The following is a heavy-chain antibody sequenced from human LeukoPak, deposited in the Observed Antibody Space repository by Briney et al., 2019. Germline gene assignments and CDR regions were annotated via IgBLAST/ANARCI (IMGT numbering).Heavy chain of an antibody. CDR2: INPNSGGT. CDR1: GYMFTGYY. J-gene: IGHJ6*03. V-gene: IGHV1-2*02. D-gene: IGHD6-19*01. CDR3: DRVVAVTGTPVYYMDV. Sequence: GASVKVSCKASGYMFTGYYMHWVRQAPGQGLEWMGWINPNSGGTNYAQNFQGRVTMTRDTSTSTAYMDLNRLRSDDTAVYYCDRVVAVTGTPVYYMDVWGKGTTVTVSS.